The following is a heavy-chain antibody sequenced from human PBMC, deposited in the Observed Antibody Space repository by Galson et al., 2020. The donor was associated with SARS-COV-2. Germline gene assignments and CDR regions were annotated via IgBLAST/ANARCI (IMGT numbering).Heavy chain of an antibody. J-gene: IGHJ2*01. D-gene: IGHD6-19*01. Sequence: GGSLRLSCAASGFTFSSYGMHWVRQAPGKGLEWVAVIWYDGSNKYYADSVKGRFTTSRDNSKNTLYLQMNSLRAEDTAVYYCARERSIQFPEYIAVADWYFDLWGRGTLVTVSS. CDR3: ARERSIQFPEYIAVADWYFDL. CDR1: GFTFSSYG. CDR2: IWYDGSNK. V-gene: IGHV3-33*01.